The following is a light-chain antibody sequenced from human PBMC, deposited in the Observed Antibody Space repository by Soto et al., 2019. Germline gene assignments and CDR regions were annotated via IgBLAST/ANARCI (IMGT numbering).Light chain of an antibody. CDR2: DVS. CDR1: QSVSGW. Sequence: DIQMTQSPSALSASVGDTVTITCRASQSVSGWLAWYQQKAGKAPKLLIYDVSALKRGVPPRFSGSGSGTAFTLTISGLHPDDFATYYCQQYESYSATFGPGTRVDLK. V-gene: IGKV1-5*01. CDR3: QQYESYSAT. J-gene: IGKJ1*01.